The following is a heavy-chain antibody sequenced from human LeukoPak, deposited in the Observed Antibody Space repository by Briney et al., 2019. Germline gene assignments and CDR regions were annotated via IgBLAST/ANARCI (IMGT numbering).Heavy chain of an antibody. CDR3: ARDYGRSRDYGMDV. D-gene: IGHD3-10*01. CDR2: INSDGSST. Sequence: GGSLRLSCAASGFVFRNYFMSWVRQAPGKGLVWVSRINSDGSSTTYADSVKGRFTISRDNAKNTLYLQMNSLRAEDTAVYYCARDYGRSRDYGMDVRGQGTTVTVSS. V-gene: IGHV3-74*03. CDR1: GFVFRNYF. J-gene: IGHJ6*02.